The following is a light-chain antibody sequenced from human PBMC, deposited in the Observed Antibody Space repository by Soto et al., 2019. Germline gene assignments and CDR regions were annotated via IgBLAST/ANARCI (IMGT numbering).Light chain of an antibody. CDR1: QSLLHFNGYNY. CDR2: LGS. J-gene: IGKJ2*01. V-gene: IGKV2-28*01. CDR3: MQSLQTRYT. Sequence: DIVLTQSPLSLPVTPGEPASISCRSSQSLLHFNGYNYLDWYLQRPGQSPQLLIYLGSNRASGVPDRFCGSGSGTDITLKISRVEAEDVGVYYCMQSLQTRYTFGQGTKLEIK.